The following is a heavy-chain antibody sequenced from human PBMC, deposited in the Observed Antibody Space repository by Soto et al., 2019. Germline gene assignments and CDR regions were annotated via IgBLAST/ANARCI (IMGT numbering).Heavy chain of an antibody. CDR2: TYYRSRWYN. V-gene: IGHV6-1*01. J-gene: IGHJ6*03. CDR1: GDSVSSNSAA. Sequence: QVQLQESGPGLVKPSQTLSLTCAISGDSVSSNSAAWNCIRLSPSRGLEWLARTYYRSRWYNDYAVSVRSRITVNPDTSKNQFSLQPTSVTPEDTAVYYCAGTTSHQWYYMDVWGKGTTVTVSS. CDR3: AGTTSHQWYYMDV. D-gene: IGHD1-7*01.